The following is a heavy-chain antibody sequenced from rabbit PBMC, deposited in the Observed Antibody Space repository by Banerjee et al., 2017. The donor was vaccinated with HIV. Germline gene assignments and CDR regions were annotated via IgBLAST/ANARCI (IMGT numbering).Heavy chain of an antibody. Sequence: QEQLEESGGGLVKPEGSLTLSCKASGFTFSSSYWMGWVRQAPGKGLEWIGCINGGITGNTYYASWAKGRFTISKTSSTVTLQRTSLTAADTATYFCARYGSSPGSALGFFRLWGPGTLVTVS. CDR2: INGGITGNT. J-gene: IGHJ4*01. V-gene: IGHV1S45*01. D-gene: IGHD3-1*01. CDR1: GFTFSSSYW. CDR3: ARYGSSPGSALGFFRL.